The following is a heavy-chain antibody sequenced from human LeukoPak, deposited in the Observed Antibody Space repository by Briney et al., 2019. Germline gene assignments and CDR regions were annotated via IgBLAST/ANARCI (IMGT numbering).Heavy chain of an antibody. V-gene: IGHV4-31*03. CDR3: ARVTAAAGMLFDI. CDR1: GGSISSGGYY. CDR2: IYYSGST. Sequence: PSETLSLTCTVSGGSISSGGYYWSWLRQHPGTGLEWIGYIYYSGSTYYNPSLKSRVTISVDTSKNQFSLKLSSVTAADTAVYYCARVTAAAGMLFDIWGQGTMVTVSS. D-gene: IGHD6-13*01. J-gene: IGHJ3*02.